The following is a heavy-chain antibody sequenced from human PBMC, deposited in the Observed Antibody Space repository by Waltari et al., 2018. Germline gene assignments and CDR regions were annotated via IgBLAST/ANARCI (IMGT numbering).Heavy chain of an antibody. CDR2: ISGTGGHT. D-gene: IGHD2-15*01. V-gene: IGHV3-23*01. J-gene: IGHJ4*02. CDR1: GFTFDSHA. CDR3: AKDWEYCSGGSCRRPTEF. Sequence: EVQLLESGGDFVQPGGSLRLSCAGSGFTFDSHALTWVRQAPGKGLGWVSAISGTGGHTYHADSVKGRFTISRDNSKNTMYLQMNSLRAEDTAVYYCAKDWEYCSGGSCRRPTEFWGQGTLVTVSS.